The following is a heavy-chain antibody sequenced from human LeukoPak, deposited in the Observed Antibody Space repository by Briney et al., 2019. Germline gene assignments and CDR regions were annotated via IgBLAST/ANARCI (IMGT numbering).Heavy chain of an antibody. CDR1: GFTVSSNY. CDR3: ARLTPRTIVTSGYFGY. D-gene: IGHD4-23*01. Sequence: GGSLRLSCAASGFTVSSNYMSWVRQAPGKGLEYISVVYTGGRTYYADSVKGRFTISRDNSKNTLYLQLNSLRAEDTAVYYCARLTPRTIVTSGYFGYWGQGILVTVSS. J-gene: IGHJ4*03. V-gene: IGHV3-66*01. CDR2: VYTGGRT.